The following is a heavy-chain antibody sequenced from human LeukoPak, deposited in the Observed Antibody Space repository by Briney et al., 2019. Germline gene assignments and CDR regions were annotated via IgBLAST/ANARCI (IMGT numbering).Heavy chain of an antibody. Sequence: KPSETLSLTCTVSDYSISSGYYWGWIRQPPGKGLEWIGSIYHSGSTYYNPSLKSRVTISVDTSKNQFSLKLSSVTAADTAVYYCVGAWDQYYFDYWGQGTLVTVSS. D-gene: IGHD1-26*01. CDR3: VGAWDQYYFDY. V-gene: IGHV4-38-2*02. J-gene: IGHJ4*02. CDR2: IYHSGST. CDR1: DYSISSGYY.